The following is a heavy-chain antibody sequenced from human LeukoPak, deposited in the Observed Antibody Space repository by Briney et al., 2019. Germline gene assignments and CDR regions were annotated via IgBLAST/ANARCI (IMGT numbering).Heavy chain of an antibody. CDR2: IYYSGST. J-gene: IGHJ4*02. V-gene: IGHV4-59*01. D-gene: IGHD2-8*01. Sequence: SETLSLTCTVSGGSISSYYWSCIRQPPGKGLEWIGYIYYSGSTNYNPSLKSRVTISVDTSKNQFSLKLSSVTAADAAVYYCARVAWGMVDYWGQGALVTVSS. CDR1: GGSISSYY. CDR3: ARVAWGMVDY.